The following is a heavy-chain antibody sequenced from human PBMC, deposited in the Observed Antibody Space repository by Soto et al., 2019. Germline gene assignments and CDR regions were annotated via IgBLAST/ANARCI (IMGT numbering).Heavy chain of an antibody. CDR1: GFTFSSYG. CDR2: ISYDGSNK. V-gene: IGHV3-30*18. CDR3: AKDRIAVAGTGLYYYYGMDV. J-gene: IGHJ6*02. D-gene: IGHD6-19*01. Sequence: QVQLVESGGGVVQPGRSLRLSCAASGFTFSSYGMHWVRQAPGQGLEWVAVISYDGSNKYYADSVKGRFTISRDNSKNTRYLQMNSRRAEDTAVYYCAKDRIAVAGTGLYYYYGMDVWGQGTTVTVSS.